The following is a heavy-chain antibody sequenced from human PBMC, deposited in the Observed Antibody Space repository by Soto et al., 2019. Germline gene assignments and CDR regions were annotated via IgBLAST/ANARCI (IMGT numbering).Heavy chain of an antibody. Sequence: PSETLSLTCTVSGGSISSYYWSWIRQPAGKGLEWIGRIYTSGSTNYSPSLKSRVTMSVDTSKNQFSLKLSSVTAADTAVYYCARDIVVVPAATHYYYYGMDVWGQGTTVTVSS. D-gene: IGHD2-2*01. CDR3: ARDIVVVPAATHYYYYGMDV. CDR1: GGSISSYY. J-gene: IGHJ6*02. CDR2: IYTSGST. V-gene: IGHV4-4*07.